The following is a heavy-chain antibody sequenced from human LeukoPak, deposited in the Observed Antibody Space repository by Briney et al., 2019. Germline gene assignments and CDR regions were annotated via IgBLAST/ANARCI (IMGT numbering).Heavy chain of an antibody. Sequence: GGSLRLSCAVSGITLSNYGMSWVRQAPGKGLEWVAGISDSGGRINYADSVKGRFTISRDNPKNTLYLQMNSLRAEDTAVYFCAKRGVVIRVILVGFHKEAYYFDSWGQGALVTVSS. CDR2: ISDSGGRI. CDR1: GITLSNYG. D-gene: IGHD3-22*01. V-gene: IGHV3-23*01. CDR3: AKRGVVIRVILVGFHKEAYYFDS. J-gene: IGHJ4*02.